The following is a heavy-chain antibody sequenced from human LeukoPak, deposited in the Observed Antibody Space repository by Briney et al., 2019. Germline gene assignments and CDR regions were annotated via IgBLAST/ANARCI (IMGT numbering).Heavy chain of an antibody. D-gene: IGHD3-9*01. CDR2: INPSGGST. Sequence: GASVKVSCKASGYTFTSYGISWVRQAPGQGLEWMGIINPSGGSTSYAQKFQGRVTMTRDMSTSTVYMELSSLRSEDTAVYYCARGGILTGYSSSLGVWGQGTLVTVSS. CDR3: ARGGILTGYSSSLGV. V-gene: IGHV1-46*01. CDR1: GYTFTSYG. J-gene: IGHJ4*02.